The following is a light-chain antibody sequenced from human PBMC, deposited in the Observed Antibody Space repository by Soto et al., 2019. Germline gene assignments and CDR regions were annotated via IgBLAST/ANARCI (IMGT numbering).Light chain of an antibody. J-gene: IGLJ1*01. CDR2: EVS. CDR1: SSDVGSNNR. V-gene: IGLV2-18*02. Sequence: QSVLTQPPSVSGSPGRSVTISCPGTSSDVGSNNRVSWYQQPPGTVPKVMIYEVSNRPSGVPDRFSGSKSGNTASLTISGLQAEDEADYYCCSFTSANTYVFGTGTKVTVL. CDR3: CSFTSANTYV.